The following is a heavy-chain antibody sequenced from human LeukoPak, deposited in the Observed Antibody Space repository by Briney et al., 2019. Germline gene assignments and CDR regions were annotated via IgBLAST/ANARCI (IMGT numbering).Heavy chain of an antibody. CDR2: ISIDGGIK. D-gene: IGHD2-8*01. Sequence: TEGSLRLSCAASGFTFSRSDMHWVRQAPGKGLEWVAVISIDGGIKFYGDSVEGRFTISRDNSKKMLYPQMNSLRVEDTAVYYCAREGVFGVPDYFDHWGQGTLVTVSS. J-gene: IGHJ4*02. CDR3: AREGVFGVPDYFDH. CDR1: GFTFSRSD. V-gene: IGHV3-30*01.